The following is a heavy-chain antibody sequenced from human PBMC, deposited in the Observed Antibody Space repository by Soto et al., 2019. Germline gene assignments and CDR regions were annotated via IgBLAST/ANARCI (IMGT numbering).Heavy chain of an antibody. D-gene: IGHD2-15*01. J-gene: IGHJ4*02. V-gene: IGHV1-3*01. CDR3: AREPDIVVVVAATGPLDY. CDR1: GYTFTSYA. Sequence: SVKVSCKASGYTFTSYAMHWVRQAPGQRLEWMGWINAGNGNTKYSQKFQGRVTITRDTSASTAYMELSSLRSEDTAVYYCAREPDIVVVVAATGPLDYWGQGTLVTVSS. CDR2: INAGNGNT.